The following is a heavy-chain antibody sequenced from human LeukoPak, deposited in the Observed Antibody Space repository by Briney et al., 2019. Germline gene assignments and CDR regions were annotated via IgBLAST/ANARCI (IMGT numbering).Heavy chain of an antibody. CDR1: GFTFSSYS. V-gene: IGHV3-21*01. CDR2: ISSSSSSI. D-gene: IGHD1-1*01. CDR3: ARCTTGRTFGSLREIKRSREIDY. J-gene: IGHJ4*02. Sequence: PWGSLRLSCAASGFTFSSYSMNWVRQAPGKGLEWVSSISSSSSSIYYADSVKGRFTISRDNAKNSLYLQMNSLRVEDTAVYYCARCTTGRTFGSLREIKRSREIDYWGQGTLVTVSS.